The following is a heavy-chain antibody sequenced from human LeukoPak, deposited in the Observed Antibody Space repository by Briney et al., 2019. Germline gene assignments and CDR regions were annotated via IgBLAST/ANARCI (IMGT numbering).Heavy chain of an antibody. CDR3: ANPHATLGALDAFDI. V-gene: IGHV3-23*01. J-gene: IGHJ3*02. Sequence: GGSLRLSCAAPRFTFTNYAMSWVRQAPGKGLEWVSSISVGGGATYYADSVKGRFTISRDNSKNTLYLQMNSLRAEDTAVYYCANPHATLGALDAFDIWGRGTMVTVSS. D-gene: IGHD3-16*01. CDR1: RFTFTNYA. CDR2: ISVGGGAT.